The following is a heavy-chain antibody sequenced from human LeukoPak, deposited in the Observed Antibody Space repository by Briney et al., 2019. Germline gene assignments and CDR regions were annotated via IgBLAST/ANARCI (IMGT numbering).Heavy chain of an antibody. CDR2: TNPNSGNT. CDR3: ARGRVVTAHAFDI. V-gene: IGHV1-8*01. CDR1: GYTFTRYD. J-gene: IGHJ3*02. Sequence: GASVTVSFMASGYTFTRYDSNGVRQAPGQRLEGMGWTNPNSGNTGYAQKFQGRVTRTRTTYISTAYMELSSLRSEDAAVYYCARGRVVTAHAFDIWGQGTMVTVSS. D-gene: IGHD2-21*02.